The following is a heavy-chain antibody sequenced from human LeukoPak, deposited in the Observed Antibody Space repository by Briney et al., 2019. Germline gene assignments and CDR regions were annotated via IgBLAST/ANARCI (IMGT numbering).Heavy chain of an antibody. Sequence: GGSLRLSCAASGFTVSSNYMSWVRQAPGKGLEWVSVIYSGDTTYYADSVKDRFTISRDNSKNTLNLQMNSLRAEDTAVYYCVRSREPLGDAFDIWGQGTMVTVSS. D-gene: IGHD7-27*01. CDR3: VRSREPLGDAFDI. CDR1: GFTVSSNY. V-gene: IGHV3-53*01. J-gene: IGHJ3*02. CDR2: IYSGDTT.